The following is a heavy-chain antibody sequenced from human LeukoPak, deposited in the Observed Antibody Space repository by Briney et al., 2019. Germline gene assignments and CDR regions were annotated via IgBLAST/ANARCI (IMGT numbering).Heavy chain of an antibody. V-gene: IGHV4-59*01. CDR3: ARSSGHSYGDFDY. CDR2: THHSGAT. Sequence: ASETLSLTCSVSGVSITSNYWSWIRQPPGKGLEWLGYTHHSGATSYNPSLKSRSTMSLDTSNNQFSLKLSSVTAADTAVYYCARSSGHSYGDFDYWGPGNLVTVSS. D-gene: IGHD5-18*01. CDR1: GVSITSNY. J-gene: IGHJ4*02.